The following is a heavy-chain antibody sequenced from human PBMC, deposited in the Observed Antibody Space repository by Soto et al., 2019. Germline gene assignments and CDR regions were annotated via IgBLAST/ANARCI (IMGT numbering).Heavy chain of an antibody. CDR2: INAGNGNT. CDR1: GYTFTSYA. V-gene: IGHV1-3*01. J-gene: IGHJ6*01. Sequence: ASVKVSCKASGYTFTSYAMHWVRQAPGQRLEWMGWINAGNGNTKYSQKFQGRVTITRDTSASTAYMELSSLRSEDTAVYYCARGRPYLRFLEWSQTSYVMDVWRQGTTDTVSS. D-gene: IGHD3-3*01. CDR3: ARGRPYLRFLEWSQTSYVMDV.